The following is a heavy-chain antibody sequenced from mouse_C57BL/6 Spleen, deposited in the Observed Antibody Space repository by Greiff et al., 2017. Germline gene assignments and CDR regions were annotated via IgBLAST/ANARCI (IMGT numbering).Heavy chain of an antibody. CDR3: ARQVYGSSCDYYAIDY. D-gene: IGHD1-1*01. CDR1: GFTFSSYG. CDR2: ISSGGSYT. Sequence: EVQRVESGGDLVKPGGSLKLSCAASGFTFSSYGMSWVRQTPDKRLEWVATISSGGSYTYYPDSVKGRFTISRDNAKNTLYLQMSSLTSDDKVMYYCARQVYGSSCDYYAIDYWGQGTSVTVSS. V-gene: IGHV5-6*01. J-gene: IGHJ4*01.